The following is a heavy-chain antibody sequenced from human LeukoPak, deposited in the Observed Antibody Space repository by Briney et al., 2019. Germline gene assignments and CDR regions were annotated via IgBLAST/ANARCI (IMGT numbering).Heavy chain of an antibody. D-gene: IGHD3-16*01. CDR3: TSMITRCEVVPIDV. J-gene: IGHJ6*02. V-gene: IGHV3-15*01. Sequence: GGSLRLSCAASGFTFSNAWMSWIRQAPGKGLEWVGHIKSKTDGGTTDYAAPVKGRFTISRDDSKNTLYLQMNSLKTEDTAAYSCTSMITRCEVVPIDVWGQGTMVTVSS. CDR1: GFTFSNAW. CDR2: IKSKTDGGTT.